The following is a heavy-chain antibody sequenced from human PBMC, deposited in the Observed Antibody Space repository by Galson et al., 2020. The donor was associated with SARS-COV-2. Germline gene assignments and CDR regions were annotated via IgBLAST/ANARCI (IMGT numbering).Heavy chain of an antibody. CDR2: IWYDGSNK. J-gene: IGHJ4*02. D-gene: IGHD6-13*01. CDR1: GFTFSSYG. CDR3: ARDTLQQQLFD. V-gene: IGHV3-33*01. Sequence: GGSLRLSCAASGFTFSSYGMHWVRQAPGKGLEWVAVIWYDGSNKYYADSVKGRFTISRDNSKNTLYLQMNSLRAEDTAVYYCARDTLQQQLFDWGQGTLVTVSS.